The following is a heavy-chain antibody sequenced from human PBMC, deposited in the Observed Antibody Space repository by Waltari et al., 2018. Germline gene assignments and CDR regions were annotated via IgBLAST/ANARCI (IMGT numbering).Heavy chain of an antibody. V-gene: IGHV4-59*08. D-gene: IGHD1-20*01. CDR3: ARWDSPGRYFGD. Sequence: QVQLQESGPGLVKPSETLSPPCRVSGVSINNDFWNWIRQPPGKGLQWIGFIRHTGITKSNPSLKSRVTMAVDTSKSQFSLRLTSVSATDTAVYFCARWDSPGRYFGDWGQGTPVTVSS. CDR2: IRHTGIT. J-gene: IGHJ4*02. CDR1: GVSINNDF.